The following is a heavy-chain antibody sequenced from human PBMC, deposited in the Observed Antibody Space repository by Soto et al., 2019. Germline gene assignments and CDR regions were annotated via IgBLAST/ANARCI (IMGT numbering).Heavy chain of an antibody. D-gene: IGHD4-4*01. V-gene: IGHV3-23*01. CDR3: AKGTYSKGFDP. CDR1: GFTFSTYA. CDR2: ISASGGST. J-gene: IGHJ5*02. Sequence: GGSLRLSCAASGFTFSTYAMTWVRQAPGKGLEWVSAISASGGSTYYADSVKGRFTISRDNSKNTLYLQVNSLRAEDTAVYYCAKGTYSKGFDPWGQGTLVTVSS.